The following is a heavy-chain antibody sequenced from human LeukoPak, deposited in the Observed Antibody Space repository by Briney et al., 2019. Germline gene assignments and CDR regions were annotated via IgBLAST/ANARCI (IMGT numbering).Heavy chain of an antibody. J-gene: IGHJ4*02. V-gene: IGHV4-39*01. CDR1: GGSISSSSYY. CDR2: IYYSGST. Sequence: SETLSLTCTVSGGSISSSSYYWGWIRQPPGKGLEWIVSIYYSGSTYYNPSLKSRVTISVDTSKNQFSLKLSSVTAADTAVYYCARQGNIVLWFGELGNYFDYWGQGTLVTVS. D-gene: IGHD3-10*01. CDR3: ARQGNIVLWFGELGNYFDY.